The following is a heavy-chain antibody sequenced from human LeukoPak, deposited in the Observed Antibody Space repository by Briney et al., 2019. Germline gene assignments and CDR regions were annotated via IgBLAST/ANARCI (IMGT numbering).Heavy chain of an antibody. J-gene: IGHJ6*03. D-gene: IGHD3-10*01. CDR3: ARDLSYGSGSYGLFFNYYYMDV. Sequence: ASVKVSCKASGYTFTSYYMHWVRQAPGQGLEWMGIINPSGGSTSYAQKLQGRVTMTRDTSTSTVYMELSSLRSEDTAVYYCARDLSYGSGSYGLFFNYYYMDVWGKGTTVTISS. V-gene: IGHV1-46*01. CDR1: GYTFTSYY. CDR2: INPSGGST.